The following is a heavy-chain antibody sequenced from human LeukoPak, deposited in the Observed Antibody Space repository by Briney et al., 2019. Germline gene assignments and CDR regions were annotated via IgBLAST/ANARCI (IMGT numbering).Heavy chain of an antibody. CDR3: AHDYGDYGSYFDY. J-gene: IGHJ4*02. CDR2: VNPHSGGT. D-gene: IGHD4-17*01. CDR1: GYTFTEYY. V-gene: IGHV1-2*02. Sequence: ASVKVSCKTSGYTFTEYYIHWVRQAPGHGLEWMGWVNPHSGGTNFAQSFRGRVTMTRDTSISTAYMELSRLRSDDTAVYYCAHDYGDYGSYFDYWGQGTLVTVSS.